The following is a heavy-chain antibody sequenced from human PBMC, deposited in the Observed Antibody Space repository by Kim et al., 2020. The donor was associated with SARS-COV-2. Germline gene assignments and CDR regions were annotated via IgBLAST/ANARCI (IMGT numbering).Heavy chain of an antibody. CDR2: IIPILGIA. Sequence: SVKVSCKASGGTFSSYAISWVRQAPGQGLEWMGRIIPILGIANYAQKFQGRVTITADKSTSTAYMELSSLRSEDTAVYYCARHRSWYVTIFDYWGQGTLVTVSS. V-gene: IGHV1-69*04. J-gene: IGHJ4*02. CDR1: GGTFSSYA. CDR3: ARHRSWYVTIFDY. D-gene: IGHD6-13*01.